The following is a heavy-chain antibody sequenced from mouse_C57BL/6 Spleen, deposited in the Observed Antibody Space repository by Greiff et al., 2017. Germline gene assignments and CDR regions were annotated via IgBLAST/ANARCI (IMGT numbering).Heavy chain of an antibody. CDR2: ISPGGGYT. CDR1: GYTFTNYW. Sequence: QVQLKESGAELVRPGTSVKMSCKASGYTFTNYWIGWAKQRPGHGLEWIGDISPGGGYTNYNEKFKGKATLTADKSSSTAYMQFSSLTSEDSAIYYCARTYGSSYDYAMDYWGQGTSVTVSS. V-gene: IGHV1-63*01. CDR3: ARTYGSSYDYAMDY. D-gene: IGHD1-1*01. J-gene: IGHJ4*01.